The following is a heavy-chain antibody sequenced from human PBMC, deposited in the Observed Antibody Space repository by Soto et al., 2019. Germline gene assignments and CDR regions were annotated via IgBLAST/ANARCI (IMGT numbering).Heavy chain of an antibody. CDR2: ISKSGSA. Sequence: SETLSLTCTVSGDSISSNQWGWIRQPPGKGLEWIGYISKSGSANHNPSLKSRVTMSIDMAKNQFSLKLSSVTAADTAVYYCARDQMGSLDYWGQGILVTVSS. CDR3: ARDQMGSLDY. J-gene: IGHJ4*02. V-gene: IGHV4-59*01. D-gene: IGHD3-10*01. CDR1: GDSISSNQ.